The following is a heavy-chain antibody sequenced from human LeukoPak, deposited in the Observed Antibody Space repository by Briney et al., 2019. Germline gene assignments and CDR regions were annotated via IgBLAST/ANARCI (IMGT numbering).Heavy chain of an antibody. CDR2: IYYNGST. D-gene: IGHD1-26*01. V-gene: IGHV4-59*08. Sequence: SETLSLTCTVSGGSISSYYWSWIRQPPGKGLEWIGYIYYNGSTNYNPSLKSRVTISVDTSKNQFSLKLSSVTAADTAVYYCARIKWELPGGFDYWGQGTLVTVSS. CDR3: ARIKWELPGGFDY. CDR1: GGSISSYY. J-gene: IGHJ4*02.